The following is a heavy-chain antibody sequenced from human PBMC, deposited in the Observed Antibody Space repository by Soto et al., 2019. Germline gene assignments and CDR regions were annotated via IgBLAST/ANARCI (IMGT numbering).Heavy chain of an antibody. CDR1: GITVDSSY. CDR3: ARDWQRNHLGY. CDR2: IYSDGST. Sequence: EVQLVESGGGLVHPGGSLRLSCAASGITVDSSYMSWVRQAPGKGLEWVSVIYSDGSTYYADSVKGRFTISRHNSKNTLYLQMNSLRAEDTAVYYCARDWQRNHLGYWGQGTLVIVSS. J-gene: IGHJ4*02. V-gene: IGHV3-53*04. D-gene: IGHD6-25*01.